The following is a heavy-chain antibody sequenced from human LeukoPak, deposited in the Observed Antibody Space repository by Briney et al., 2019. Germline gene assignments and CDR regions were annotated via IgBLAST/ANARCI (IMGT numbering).Heavy chain of an antibody. Sequence: GGSLRLSCAASGFTFSNAWMSWVRQAPGKGLEWVGRIKSKTDGGTTDYAAPVKGRFTISRDDSKNTLYLQMNSLKTEDTAVYYCTTDGDIVVVVAATTILDYWGPGTLVTVSS. J-gene: IGHJ4*02. CDR3: TTDGDIVVVVAATTILDY. D-gene: IGHD2-15*01. V-gene: IGHV3-15*01. CDR2: IKSKTDGGTT. CDR1: GFTFSNAW.